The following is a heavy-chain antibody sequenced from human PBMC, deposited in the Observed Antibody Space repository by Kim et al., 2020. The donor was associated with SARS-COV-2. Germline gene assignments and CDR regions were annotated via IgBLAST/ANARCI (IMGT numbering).Heavy chain of an antibody. D-gene: IGHD2-15*01. J-gene: IGHJ5*02. CDR2: IGTAGDT. CDR1: GFTFSSYD. CDR3: SRGLLGCVEP. V-gene: IGHV3-13*01. Sequence: GGSLRLSCAASGFTFSSYDMHWVRQATGKGLEWVSAIGTAGDTYYPGSAKGRCTISRENAKNSLSFQMNSRRAGDTAVYYCSRGLLGCVEPWGQGTL.